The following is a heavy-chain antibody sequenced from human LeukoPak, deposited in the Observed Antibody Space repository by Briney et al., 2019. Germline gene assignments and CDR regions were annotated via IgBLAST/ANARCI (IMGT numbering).Heavy chain of an antibody. Sequence: ASVKVSCKASGGTFSSYAISWVRQAPGQGLEWMGRIIPILGIANYAQKFQGRVTIIADKSTSTAYMELSSLRSEDTAVYYCARDLFFDSSGYDYWGQGTLVTVSS. CDR3: ARDLFFDSSGYDY. CDR1: GGTFSSYA. D-gene: IGHD3-22*01. J-gene: IGHJ4*02. V-gene: IGHV1-69*04. CDR2: IIPILGIA.